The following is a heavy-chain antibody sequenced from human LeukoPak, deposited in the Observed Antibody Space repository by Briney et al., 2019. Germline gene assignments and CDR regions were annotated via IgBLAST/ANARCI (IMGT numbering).Heavy chain of an antibody. Sequence: PGGSLRLSCAASGFTFSSYGTHWVRQAPGKGLEWVAVIWYDGSNKYYADSVKGRFTISRDNSKNTLYLQMNSLRAEDTAVYYCARGSGYDWLDYWGQGTLVTVSS. CDR3: ARGSGYDWLDY. D-gene: IGHD5-12*01. V-gene: IGHV3-33*01. CDR1: GFTFSSYG. J-gene: IGHJ4*02. CDR2: IWYDGSNK.